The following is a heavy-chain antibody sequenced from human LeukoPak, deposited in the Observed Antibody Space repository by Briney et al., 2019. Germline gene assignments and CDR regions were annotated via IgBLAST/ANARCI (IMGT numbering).Heavy chain of an antibody. CDR3: AKTLIAYCGGDCYSLDY. Sequence: GGSLRLSCAASGFTFSSYAMSWVRQAPGKGLEWVTAISGSGGSTYYADSVKGRFTISRDNSKNTLYLQMNSLRAEDTAVYYCAKTLIAYCGGDCYSLDYWGQGTLVTVSS. CDR1: GFTFSSYA. CDR2: ISGSGGST. J-gene: IGHJ4*02. D-gene: IGHD2-21*02. V-gene: IGHV3-23*01.